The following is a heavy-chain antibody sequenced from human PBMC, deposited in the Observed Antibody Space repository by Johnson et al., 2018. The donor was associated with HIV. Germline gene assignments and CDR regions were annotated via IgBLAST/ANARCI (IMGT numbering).Heavy chain of an antibody. D-gene: IGHD1-7*01. CDR2: LFSGGSI. J-gene: IGHJ3*02. V-gene: IGHV3-66*01. Sequence: VQLVESGGGLVQPGGSLRLSCAASGFTVSSYYMSWVRQAPGKGLEWVSVLFSGGSIYFADSVQGRFTISRDNAKNSLYLQMNSLRAEDTAVYYCAKERRNYLVFGAFDIWGQGTMVTVSS. CDR1: GFTVSSYY. CDR3: AKERRNYLVFGAFDI.